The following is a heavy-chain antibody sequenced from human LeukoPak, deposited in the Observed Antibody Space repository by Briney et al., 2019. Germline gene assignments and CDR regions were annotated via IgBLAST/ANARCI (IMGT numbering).Heavy chain of an antibody. J-gene: IGHJ6*02. V-gene: IGHV1-18*01. CDR3: ARGRYYYDSSGYYQYYYYGMDV. CDR1: GYTFTSYG. D-gene: IGHD3-22*01. CDR2: ISAYNGNT. Sequence: GASVKVSCKASGYTFTSYGISWVRQAPGQGLEWMGWISAYNGNTNYAQKLQGRVTMTTDTSTSTAYMELRSLRSDDTAVYYCARGRYYYDSSGYYQYYYYGMDVWRQGTTVTVSS.